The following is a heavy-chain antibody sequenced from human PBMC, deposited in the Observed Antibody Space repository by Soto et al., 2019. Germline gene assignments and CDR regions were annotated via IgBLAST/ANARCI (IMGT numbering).Heavy chain of an antibody. CDR1: GFTFSDYY. J-gene: IGHJ6*02. Sequence: GGSLRLSCAASGFTFSDYYMSWIRQAPGKGLEWVSYISSSGSTIYYADSVKGRFTISRDNAKNSLYLQMNSLRAEDTAVYYCARAAGGTSSSWYWGDYYYYYGMDVWGQGTTVTVSS. CDR3: ARAAGGTSSSWYWGDYYYYYGMDV. V-gene: IGHV3-11*01. D-gene: IGHD6-13*01. CDR2: ISSSGSTI.